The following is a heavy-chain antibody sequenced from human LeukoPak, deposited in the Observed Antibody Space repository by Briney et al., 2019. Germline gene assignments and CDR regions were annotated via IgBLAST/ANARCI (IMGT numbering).Heavy chain of an antibody. J-gene: IGHJ4*02. CDR2: ISSSGSNT. D-gene: IGHD1-14*01. Sequence: EGSLRLSCAASEFTYGMNWVRQAPEKGLECVSAISSSGSNTYYADSVKGRFTISRDNSKNTLYLQMNSLGAEDTAVYYCARDRRDNAMGDCWGQGTLVTVSS. CDR3: ARDRRDNAMGDC. CDR1: EFTYG. V-gene: IGHV3-23*01.